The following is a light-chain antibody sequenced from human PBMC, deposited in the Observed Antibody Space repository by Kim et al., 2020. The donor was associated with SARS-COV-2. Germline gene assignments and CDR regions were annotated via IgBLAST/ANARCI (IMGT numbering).Light chain of an antibody. CDR1: QSLNDK. Sequence: EIVMTQFPATLSVSPGERATLSCRASQSLNDKLAWYQQKPGQAPRLLIFDVSTRAIGIPARFSGRGSGTDFTLTISSLQSEDFAVYYCHQYDDRHSFGQGTKLEI. CDR3: HQYDDRHS. J-gene: IGKJ2*03. CDR2: DVS. V-gene: IGKV3-15*01.